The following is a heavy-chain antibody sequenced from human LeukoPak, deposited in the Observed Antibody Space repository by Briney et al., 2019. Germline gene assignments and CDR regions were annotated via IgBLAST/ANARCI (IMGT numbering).Heavy chain of an antibody. J-gene: IGHJ4*02. CDR1: GFTFSNYG. Sequence: GGSLRLSCAASGFTFSNYGMHWVRQAPGKGLEWVACIRFDESRTFYGDSVKGRFIISRDNSENTLFLHMHSLRPEDTAVYYCAKALVLTVAGTYYVDHWGQGTLVTVSS. CDR3: AKALVLTVAGTYYVDH. CDR2: IRFDESRT. V-gene: IGHV3-30*02. D-gene: IGHD6-19*01.